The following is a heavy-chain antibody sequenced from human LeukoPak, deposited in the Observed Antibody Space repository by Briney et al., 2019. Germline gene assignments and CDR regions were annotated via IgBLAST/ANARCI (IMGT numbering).Heavy chain of an antibody. D-gene: IGHD2/OR15-2a*01. CDR1: GFSFDNVW. CDR3: TSLGATGFYAFDY. CDR2: IKSKPDGGTT. V-gene: IGHV3-15*01. J-gene: IGHJ4*02. Sequence: GGSLRLSCAASGFSFDNVWMSWVRQAPGKGLEWVGHIKSKPDGGTTECAAPVKGRFTISRDDSKNTLYLRMNSLRTEDTAVYYCTSLGATGFYAFDYWGQGTLVTVSS.